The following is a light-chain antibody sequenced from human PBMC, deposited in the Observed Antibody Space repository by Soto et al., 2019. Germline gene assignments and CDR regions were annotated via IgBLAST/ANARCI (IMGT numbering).Light chain of an antibody. J-gene: IGKJ2*01. V-gene: IGKV1-5*01. CDR2: DAS. Sequence: DIQMTQSPSTLSASVGDRVTITCRASQSISSWLAWYQQKPGKAPKLLIYDASSLESGVPSRFSGSGSGTEFTLTISSLQPDDFATYYCQQYNSYPYTFGQGNKVEIK. CDR1: QSISSW. CDR3: QQYNSYPYT.